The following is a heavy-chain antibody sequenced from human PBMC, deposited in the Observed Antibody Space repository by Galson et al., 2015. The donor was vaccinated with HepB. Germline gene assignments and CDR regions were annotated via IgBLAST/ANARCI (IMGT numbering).Heavy chain of an antibody. CDR2: ISSSGTII. J-gene: IGHJ6*02. CDR3: ARDCSSTNCPEYYYYYGMDV. V-gene: IGHV3-11*01. Sequence: SLRLSCAASGFTFSDYYMSWVRQAPGKGLEWVSYISSSGTIIYYSDSVKGRFTISRDNAKNSLYLQMNSLRAEDSAVYYCARDCSSTNCPEYYYYYGMDVWGQGTTVTVSS. D-gene: IGHD2-2*01. CDR1: GFTFSDYY.